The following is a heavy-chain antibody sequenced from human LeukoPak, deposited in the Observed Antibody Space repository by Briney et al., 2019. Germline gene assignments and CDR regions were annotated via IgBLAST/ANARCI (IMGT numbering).Heavy chain of an antibody. D-gene: IGHD6-13*01. J-gene: IGHJ4*02. Sequence: KSSEILSLTCSVSGGSFSGYYSSWVRQPAGKGLEWIGRFYTSGNTNYNPSLKSRVTMSVDASKNKFFLKLSSVTAADTAVYYCARDDIGISAVGAYWGQGTLVTVSS. V-gene: IGHV4-4*07. CDR2: FYTSGNT. CDR3: ARDDIGISAVGAY. CDR1: GGSFSGYY.